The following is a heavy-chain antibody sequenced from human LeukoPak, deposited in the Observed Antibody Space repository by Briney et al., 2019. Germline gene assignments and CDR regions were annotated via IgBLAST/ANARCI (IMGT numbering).Heavy chain of an antibody. J-gene: IGHJ5*02. CDR3: ARGWADYVWGSYRYYDWFDP. D-gene: IGHD3-16*02. CDR2: INPNSGGT. CDR1: GYTVTGYY. V-gene: IGHV1-2*02. Sequence: GASVKVSCKASGYTVTGYYMHWVRQAPGQGLEWMGWINPNSGGTNYAQKFQGRVTMTRDTSISTAYMELSRLRSDDTAAYYCARGWADYVWGSYRYYDWFDPWSQGTLVTVSS.